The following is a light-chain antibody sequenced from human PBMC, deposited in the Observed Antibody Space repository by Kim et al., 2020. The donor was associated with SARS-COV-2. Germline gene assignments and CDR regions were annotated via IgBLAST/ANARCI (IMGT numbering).Light chain of an antibody. V-gene: IGKV1-27*01. CDR1: GHKNY. CDR2: AAS. CDR3: QKYYRAPLT. J-gene: IGKJ4*01. Sequence: CACIGDNVTHACRGRSGHKNYLTWYQQKPGKVPKLLIYAASALQPGVPSRFSGSGSGTDFTLTISSLQPDDVATYYCQKYYRAPLTFGGGTKVEI.